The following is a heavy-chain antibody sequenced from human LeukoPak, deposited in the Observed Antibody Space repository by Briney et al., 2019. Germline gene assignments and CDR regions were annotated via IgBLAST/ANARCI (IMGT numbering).Heavy chain of an antibody. Sequence: SETLSLTCTVSGSSISSYYWTWIRQPPGKGLEWIGYIYYTGSTNYNPSLKSRVTISVDTSKNQFSLKLSSVTVADTAVYFCAGASSSWSEGHTYWGQGTLVTVSS. D-gene: IGHD6-13*01. CDR2: IYYTGST. V-gene: IGHV4-59*08. CDR3: AGASSSWSEGHTY. CDR1: GSSISSYY. J-gene: IGHJ4*02.